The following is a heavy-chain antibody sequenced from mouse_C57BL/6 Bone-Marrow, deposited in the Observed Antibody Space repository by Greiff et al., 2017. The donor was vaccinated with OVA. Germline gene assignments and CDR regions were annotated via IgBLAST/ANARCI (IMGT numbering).Heavy chain of an antibody. Sequence: ESGPELVKPGASVKISCKASGYSFTSYYIHWVKQRPGQGLEWIGWIYPGSGNTKYNEKFKGKATLTADTSSSTAYMQLSSLTSEDSAVYYCARFPNYGSSPNFDVWGTGTTVTVSS. D-gene: IGHD1-1*01. J-gene: IGHJ1*03. CDR1: GYSFTSYY. CDR2: IYPGSGNT. V-gene: IGHV1-66*01. CDR3: ARFPNYGSSPNFDV.